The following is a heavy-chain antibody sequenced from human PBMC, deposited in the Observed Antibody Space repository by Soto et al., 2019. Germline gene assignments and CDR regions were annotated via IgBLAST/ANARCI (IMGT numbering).Heavy chain of an antibody. V-gene: IGHV5-51*01. J-gene: IGHJ6*02. CDR1: GYSFTSYW. D-gene: IGHD6-13*01. Sequence: PGESLKLSCKGSGYSFTSYWIGWVRQMPGKGLEWMGIIYPGDSDTRYSPSFQGQVTISADKSISTAYLQWSSLKASDTAMYYCARTSAAGKYYYGMDVWGQGTTVTSP. CDR3: ARTSAAGKYYYGMDV. CDR2: IYPGDSDT.